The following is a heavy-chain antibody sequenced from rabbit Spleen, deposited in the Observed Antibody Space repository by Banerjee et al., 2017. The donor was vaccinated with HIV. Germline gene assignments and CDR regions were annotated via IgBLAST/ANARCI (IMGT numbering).Heavy chain of an antibody. Sequence: LEESGGGLGQPEGSLALTCKASGFSFSSSDYICWVRQAPGKGLEWISCIAGSSSGFTYSATWAKGRFTISKTSSTTVTLQMTSLTVADTATYFCARDTASSFSSYGMDLWGQGTLVTVS. CDR2: IAGSSSGFT. CDR1: GFSFSSSDY. V-gene: IGHV1S45*01. D-gene: IGHD8-1*01. CDR3: ARDTASSFSSYGMDL. J-gene: IGHJ6*01.